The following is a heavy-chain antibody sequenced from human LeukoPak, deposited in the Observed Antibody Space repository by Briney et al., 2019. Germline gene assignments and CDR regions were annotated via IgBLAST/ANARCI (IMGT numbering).Heavy chain of an antibody. CDR3: AKDIAAADTPFFDY. CDR1: GFTFDDYA. J-gene: IGHJ4*02. Sequence: GGSLRLSCAASGFTFDDYAMHWVRQAPGKGLEWVSGISWNSGSIGYADSVKGRFTISRDNAKNSLYLQMNSLRAEDTALYYCAKDIAAADTPFFDYWGQGTLVTVSS. CDR2: ISWNSGSI. V-gene: IGHV3-9*01. D-gene: IGHD6-13*01.